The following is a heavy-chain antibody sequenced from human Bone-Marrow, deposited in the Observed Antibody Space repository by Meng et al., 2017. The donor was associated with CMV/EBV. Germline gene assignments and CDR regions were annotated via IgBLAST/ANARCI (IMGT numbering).Heavy chain of an antibody. V-gene: IGHV3-21*01. CDR1: GFTFSSYS. Sequence: GESLKISCAASGFTFSSYSMNWVRQAPGKGLEWVSSISSSSSYIYYADSVKGRFTISRDNAKNSLYLQMNSLRAEDTAVYYCARDSPENWGQGTLVTGSS. J-gene: IGHJ4*02. CDR2: ISSSSSYI. CDR3: ARDSPEN.